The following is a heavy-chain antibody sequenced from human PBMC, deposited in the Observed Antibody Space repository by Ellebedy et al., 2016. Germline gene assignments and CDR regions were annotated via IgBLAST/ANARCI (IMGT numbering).Heavy chain of an antibody. CDR1: GFSLDTSAVV. J-gene: IGHJ4*02. D-gene: IGHD1-14*01. V-gene: IGHV2-5*01. CDR2: IYGNDDK. Sequence: SGPTLVKPTQTLTLTCTFSGFSLDTSAVVVGWIRQLPGKALEWLSFIYGNDDKRYRPSLRSRLTVTKDTSKNQVVLTMTNMEPVDTGTYFCAHKSTNREVDYWGQGTLVTVSS. CDR3: AHKSTNREVDY.